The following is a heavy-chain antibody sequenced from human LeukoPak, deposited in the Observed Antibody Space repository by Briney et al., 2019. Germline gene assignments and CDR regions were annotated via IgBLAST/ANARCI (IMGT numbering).Heavy chain of an antibody. CDR3: AGARGLGIADEYNWFDP. J-gene: IGHJ5*02. D-gene: IGHD6-13*01. Sequence: PSETLSLTCAVSGYSISSGYYWGWIRPPPGKGLEWIGSIYHSGSTYYNPSLKGRVTISVDTSKNQFSLQLSSVTAADTAVYYCAGARGLGIADEYNWFDPWGQGTLVTVSS. CDR1: GYSISSGYY. CDR2: IYHSGST. V-gene: IGHV4-38-2*01.